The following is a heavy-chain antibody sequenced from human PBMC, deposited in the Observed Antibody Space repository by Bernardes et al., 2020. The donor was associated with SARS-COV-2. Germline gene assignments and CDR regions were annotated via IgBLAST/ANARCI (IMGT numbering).Heavy chain of an antibody. J-gene: IGHJ4*02. CDR2: IKSKGSGGTT. CDR3: VWTGYHSLFDS. D-gene: IGHD3-9*01. Sequence: GGSLRLSCGASGFTFSDAWMSWVRQAPGKGLEWVGRIKSKGSGGTTDYASSVRGRVTISRDDSKNTVYLQMNSLKTEDTGVYYCVWTGYHSLFDSWGQGTLVTVSS. V-gene: IGHV3-15*01. CDR1: GFTFSDAW.